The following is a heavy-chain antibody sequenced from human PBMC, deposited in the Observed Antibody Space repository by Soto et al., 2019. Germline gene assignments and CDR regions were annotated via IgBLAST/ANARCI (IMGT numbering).Heavy chain of an antibody. CDR2: IYHSGST. CDR1: GYSIGSAYY. CDR3: AKYGEDYYSGMDV. D-gene: IGHD4-17*01. J-gene: IGHJ6*02. V-gene: IGHV4-38-2*01. Sequence: TSETLSLTCAVSGYSIGSAYYWGWIRQPPGKGLEWIGNIYHSGSTYYNPSLKSRVTISIDTSKNQFSLRLSSVTAADAAVYYCAKYGEDYYSGMDVWGQGTTVTVSS.